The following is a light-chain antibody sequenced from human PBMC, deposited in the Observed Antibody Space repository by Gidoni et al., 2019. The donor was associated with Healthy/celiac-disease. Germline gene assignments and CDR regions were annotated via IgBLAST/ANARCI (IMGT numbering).Light chain of an antibody. J-gene: IGKJ2*01. V-gene: IGKV3-15*01. Sequence: EILMTLSPASLSLSPGERATLSCRASQSVSSNLAWYQQKPGQGPRLLIYGASPRATGIPARFRGSGSGTEFTLTISSLQSEDFAVYYCQQYNNWRRTFGQGTKLEIK. CDR2: GAS. CDR1: QSVSSN. CDR3: QQYNNWRRT.